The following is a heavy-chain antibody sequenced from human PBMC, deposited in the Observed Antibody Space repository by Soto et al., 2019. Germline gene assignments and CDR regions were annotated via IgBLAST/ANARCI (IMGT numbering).Heavy chain of an antibody. J-gene: IGHJ4*02. CDR2: INAGNGNT. CDR1: GYTFSNYV. Sequence: QVQLVQSGAEEKKPGASVKASCKASGYTFSNYVIHWVRQAPGQGLEWMGWINAGNGNTQYSQKXQDXVTITRDTSASTAYMELNSLRSEDTAVYYCTREDYWGRGTLVTVSS. CDR3: TREDY. V-gene: IGHV1-3*05.